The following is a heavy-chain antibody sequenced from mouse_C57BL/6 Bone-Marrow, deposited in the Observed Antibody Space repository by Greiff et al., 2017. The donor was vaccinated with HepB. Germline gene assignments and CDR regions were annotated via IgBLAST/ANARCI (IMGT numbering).Heavy chain of an antibody. CDR3: AREWDGNEAY. CDR2: IHPNSGST. CDR1: GYTFTSYW. V-gene: IGHV1-64*01. D-gene: IGHD2-1*01. J-gene: IGHJ3*01. Sequence: VKLQESGAELVKPGASVKLSCKASGYTFTSYWMHWVKQRPGQGLEWIGMIHPNSGSTNYNEKFKSKATLTVDKSSSTAYMQLSSLTSEDSAVYYCAREWDGNEAYWGQGTLVTVSA.